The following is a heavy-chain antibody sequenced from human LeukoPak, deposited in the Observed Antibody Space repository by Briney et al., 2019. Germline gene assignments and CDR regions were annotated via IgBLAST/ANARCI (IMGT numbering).Heavy chain of an antibody. CDR1: GGSISSSDYY. V-gene: IGHV4-39*01. CDR2: IYYSGIT. Sequence: SETLSLTCTASGGSISSSDYYWGWIRQPPGKGLEWIGSIYYSGITYYNPSLKSRVTISVDTSKNQFSLRLSSVTAADTALYYCAGHSDYPRWFDPWGQGTLVTVSS. D-gene: IGHD4-11*01. CDR3: AGHSDYPRWFDP. J-gene: IGHJ5*02.